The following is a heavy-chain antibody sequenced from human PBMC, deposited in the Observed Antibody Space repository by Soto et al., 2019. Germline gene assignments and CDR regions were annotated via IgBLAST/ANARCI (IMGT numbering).Heavy chain of an antibody. J-gene: IGHJ3*02. D-gene: IGHD3-16*01. CDR2: VYHTGST. V-gene: IGHV4-59*01. Sequence: QVQLQESGPGLVKPSETLSLTCSVSGGSLSTYYWSWIRQPPGKGLEWIGYVYHTGSTNYSPSLKSRVTMSVDTSKHHFGLRLRSGTDADTAVYYCASTQLGSFDIWGQGTMVTVSS. CDR3: ASTQLGSFDI. CDR1: GGSLSTYY.